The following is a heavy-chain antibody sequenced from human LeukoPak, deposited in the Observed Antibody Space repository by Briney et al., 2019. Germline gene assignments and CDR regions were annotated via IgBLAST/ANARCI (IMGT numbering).Heavy chain of an antibody. CDR2: ISGSGGST. V-gene: IGHV3-23*01. D-gene: IGHD3-3*01. CDR1: GFTFSSYA. Sequence: GGSLRLSCAASGFTFSSYAMNWIRQAPGKGLEWVSAISGSGGSTYYADSVKGRFTISRDNSKNTLYLQMNNLRAEDTAVYYCAKVSSVFWSSFSDYWGQGTLVTVSS. J-gene: IGHJ4*02. CDR3: AKVSSVFWSSFSDY.